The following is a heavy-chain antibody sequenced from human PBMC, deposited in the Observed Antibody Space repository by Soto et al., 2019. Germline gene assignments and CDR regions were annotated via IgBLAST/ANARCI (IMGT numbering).Heavy chain of an antibody. J-gene: IGHJ6*02. V-gene: IGHV4-59*01. CDR1: GGSISSYY. CDR3: ASQDTAMGYYYYGMDV. D-gene: IGHD5-18*01. Sequence: QVQLQESGPGLVKPSETLSLTCTVSGGSISSYYWSWIRQPPGKGLEWIGYIYYSGSTNYNPSLKRRVTISVDTSKNQFSLKLSSVTAADTAVYYCASQDTAMGYYYYGMDVWGQGTTVTVSS. CDR2: IYYSGST.